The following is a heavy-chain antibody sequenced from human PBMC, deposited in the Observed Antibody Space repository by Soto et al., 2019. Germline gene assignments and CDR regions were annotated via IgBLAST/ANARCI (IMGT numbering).Heavy chain of an antibody. J-gene: IGHJ6*02. D-gene: IGHD3-9*01. CDR2: IMPMFSTP. V-gene: IGHV1-69*18. Sequence: QVQLEQSGAEVKKPGSSVKVSCKASGGNFRSVAISWVRQAPGHGLEWMGRIMPMFSTPHYAQKFQGRVTIIADDCTSTVNMEMRCLTYEDTAVYYCASAQFSDVLTADDYGMDSWGQGTSVTVSS. CDR3: ASAQFSDVLTADDYGMDS. CDR1: GGNFRSVA.